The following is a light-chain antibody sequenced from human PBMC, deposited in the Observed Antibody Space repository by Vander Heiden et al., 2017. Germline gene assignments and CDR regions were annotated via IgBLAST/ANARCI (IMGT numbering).Light chain of an antibody. J-gene: IGKJ2*01. V-gene: IGKV1-39*01. CDR3: QQSYSAVYT. Sequence: DIQMPQSPSSLSASVGDRVTITCRASQNISTYLNWYQQKPGKAPKLLIYAASSLQSGVPSRFSGSGSGTDFTLTISSLQPEDFATYFCQQSYSAVYTFGQGTKLEIK. CDR1: QNISTY. CDR2: AAS.